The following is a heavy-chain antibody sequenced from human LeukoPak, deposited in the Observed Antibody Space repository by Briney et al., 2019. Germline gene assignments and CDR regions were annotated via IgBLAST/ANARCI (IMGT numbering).Heavy chain of an antibody. J-gene: IGHJ4*02. CDR3: ARGVGYSGYPYFDY. CDR2: IYHSGST. V-gene: IGHV4-38-2*01. CDR1: GYSISNGYY. Sequence: SETLSLTCAVSGYSISNGYYWGLIRQPPGKGLEGIGSIYHSGSTYYNPSLNSRVTISVDTSKNQFSLKLSSVTAADTAVYYCARGVGYSGYPYFDYWGQGTLVTVSS. D-gene: IGHD5-12*01.